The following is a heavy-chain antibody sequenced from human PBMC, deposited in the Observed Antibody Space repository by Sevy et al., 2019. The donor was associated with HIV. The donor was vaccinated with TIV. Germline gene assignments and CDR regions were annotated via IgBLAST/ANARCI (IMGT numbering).Heavy chain of an antibody. CDR1: GFTFTDYA. D-gene: IGHD1-1*01. Sequence: GGSLRLSCTASGFTFTDYAMNWVRQSPGKGLEWVAFFKRKADGGTLDHAASVKGRFTISRDDSKNIAYLQMNDLKTEDTGVYYGTRWKGAQSFFDSWGQEPWSPSPQ. CDR3: TRWKGAQSFFDS. V-gene: IGHV3-49*04. CDR2: FKRKADGGTL. J-gene: IGHJ4*01.